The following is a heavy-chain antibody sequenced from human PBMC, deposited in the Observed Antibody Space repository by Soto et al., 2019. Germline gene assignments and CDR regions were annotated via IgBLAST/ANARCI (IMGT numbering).Heavy chain of an antibody. CDR2: ISGSGDVT. Sequence: GGSLRLSCAASGFTFSSYAMSWVRQAPGRGLEWVSGISGSGDVTYYADSVKGRFTISRDNSKNTLHLQMHSLRAEDTAVYYCAKTMGDSSRLFDYWGQGTLVTVSS. CDR1: GFTFSSYA. CDR3: AKTMGDSSRLFDY. V-gene: IGHV3-23*01. D-gene: IGHD6-13*01. J-gene: IGHJ4*02.